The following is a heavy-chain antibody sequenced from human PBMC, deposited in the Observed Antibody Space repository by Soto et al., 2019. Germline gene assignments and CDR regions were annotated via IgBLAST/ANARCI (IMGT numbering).Heavy chain of an antibody. V-gene: IGHV6-1*01. CDR1: GDSVSSNSAA. CDR2: TYYRSKWYN. CDR3: ARSAYYCSGGSCYPYYGMDV. Sequence: SQTLSLTCAISGDSVSSNSAAWNWIRQSPSRGLEWLGRTYYRSKWYNDYAVSVKSRITINPDTSKNQFFLQLNSVTPEDTAVYYCARSAYYCSGGSCYPYYGMDVWGQGTTVTVSS. D-gene: IGHD2-15*01. J-gene: IGHJ6*02.